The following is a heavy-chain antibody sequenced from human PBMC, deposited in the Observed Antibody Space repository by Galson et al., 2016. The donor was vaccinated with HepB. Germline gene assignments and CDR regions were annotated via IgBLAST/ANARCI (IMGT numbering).Heavy chain of an antibody. V-gene: IGHV1-18*01. J-gene: IGHJ6*02. Sequence: SVKVSCKASGHTSTTYGISWVRQAPGQELEWMGWISAHTGNTNYAQKVQGRVTMTIDTSTGTAYMELRSLRSDDTAVYYCARVPWNYGRKLYYFGMDVWGQGTTVTVSS. CDR1: GHTSTTYG. CDR2: ISAHTGNT. D-gene: IGHD1-7*01. CDR3: ARVPWNYGRKLYYFGMDV.